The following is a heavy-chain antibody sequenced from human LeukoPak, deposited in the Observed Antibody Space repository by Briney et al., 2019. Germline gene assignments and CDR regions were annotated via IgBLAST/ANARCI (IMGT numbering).Heavy chain of an antibody. CDR2: TSGSGGST. D-gene: IGHD2-15*01. J-gene: IGHJ4*02. CDR3: AKNGGSQCYSHLDS. V-gene: IGHV3-23*01. CDR1: GFTFSSYA. Sequence: GGSLRLSCAASGFTFSSYAMSWVRQAPGKGLEWVSGTSGSGGSTYYAGSVKGRFTISRDNSENTLYLQMNSLRVEDTAVYYCAKNGGSQCYSHLDSWGQGTLVTVSS.